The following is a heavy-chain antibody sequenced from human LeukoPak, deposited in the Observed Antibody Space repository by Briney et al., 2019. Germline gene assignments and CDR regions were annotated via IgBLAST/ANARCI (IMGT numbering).Heavy chain of an antibody. CDR1: GFTFSSYS. D-gene: IGHD4-17*01. V-gene: IGHV3-21*01. CDR2: IRSSSNYI. Sequence: GGSLRLSCAASGFTFSSYSMNWVRQAPGKGLEWVSYIRSSSNYIDYADSVQGRFTISRDNAKNSLYLQMNSLRAEDTAVYYCASKVTTHAFDFWGQGTMVTVSS. J-gene: IGHJ3*01. CDR3: ASKVTTHAFDF.